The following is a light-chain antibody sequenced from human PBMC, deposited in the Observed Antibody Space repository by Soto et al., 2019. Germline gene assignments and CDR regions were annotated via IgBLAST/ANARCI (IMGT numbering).Light chain of an antibody. CDR2: DVS. Sequence: QSVLTQPASVSGSPGQSITISCTGTSSDVRCYNYVSWYQHHPGKAPKLMIYDVSNRPSGVSNRFSGSKSGNTASLIISGLQAEDEADYYCSSYTSSSTLSTYVFGTGTKVTVL. CDR3: SSYTSSSTLSTYV. V-gene: IGLV2-14*03. J-gene: IGLJ1*01. CDR1: SSDVRCYNY.